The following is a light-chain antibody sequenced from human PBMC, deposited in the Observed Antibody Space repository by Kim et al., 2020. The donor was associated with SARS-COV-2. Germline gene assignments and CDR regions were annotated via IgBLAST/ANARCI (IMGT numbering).Light chain of an antibody. CDR2: GAS. CDR3: QHYGSSPYT. J-gene: IGKJ2*01. Sequence: LSPGERATLSCRASQSVSSNYLAWYQQKPGQAPRLLIYGASSRATGIPDRFSGSGSGTDFTLTISRLEPADFAVYYCQHYGSSPYTFGQGTKLEI. CDR1: QSVSSNY. V-gene: IGKV3-20*01.